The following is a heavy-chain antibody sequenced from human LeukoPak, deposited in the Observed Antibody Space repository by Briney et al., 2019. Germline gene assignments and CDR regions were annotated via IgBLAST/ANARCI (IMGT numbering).Heavy chain of an antibody. J-gene: IGHJ6*04. D-gene: IGHD3-10*02. CDR3: AELGITMIGGV. V-gene: IGHV3-48*03. CDR1: GFSFSNYA. Sequence: GGSLRLSCAASGFSFSNYAMNWVRQAPGKGLEWVSYISSSGSTIYYADSVKGRFTISRDNAKNSLYLQMNSLRAEDTAVYYCAELGITMIGGVWSKGTTVTISS. CDR2: ISSSGSTI.